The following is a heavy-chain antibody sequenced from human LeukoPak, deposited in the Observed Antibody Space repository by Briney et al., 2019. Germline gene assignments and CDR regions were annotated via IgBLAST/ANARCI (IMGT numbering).Heavy chain of an antibody. J-gene: IGHJ4*02. CDR2: ISDSGGST. V-gene: IGHV3-23*01. CDR3: AKSLGVVRGVYL. Sequence: GGSLRLSCAASGFTFSSYAMSWVRQAPGKGLEWVSAISDSGGSTYYADSVKGRFTISRDNSKNTLYLQMNSLRAEDTAVYYCAKSLGVVRGVYLWGQGTLVTVSS. D-gene: IGHD3-10*01. CDR1: GFTFSSYA.